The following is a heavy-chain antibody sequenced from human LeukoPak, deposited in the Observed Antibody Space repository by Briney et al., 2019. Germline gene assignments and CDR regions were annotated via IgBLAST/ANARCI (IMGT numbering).Heavy chain of an antibody. CDR3: ARGYSCFDY. CDR2: ISSSGSTI. Sequence: GGSLRLFCAASGFTFSSYEMNWARQAPGKGLEWVSYISSSGSTIYYAESVKGRFTISRDNAKNSLYLPMNSLRAGDRAVFYGARGYSCFDYWGQGTLVTVSS. D-gene: IGHD6-13*01. V-gene: IGHV3-48*03. CDR1: GFTFSSYE. J-gene: IGHJ4*02.